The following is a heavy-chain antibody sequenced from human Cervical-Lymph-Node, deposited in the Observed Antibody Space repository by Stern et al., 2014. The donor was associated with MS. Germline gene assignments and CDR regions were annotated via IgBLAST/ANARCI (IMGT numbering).Heavy chain of an antibody. Sequence: QVQLQESGPGLVKPSETLSLTCTVSGGSITNRDYWGWIRQSPGKGLEWIGSVYYSGVTYSGPSLMSRATISIYPSRTKFFLRLPSVTATDTAVYFCARGVTAVTNYVPNWCFDVWGRGTLVTVSS. CDR1: GGSITNRDY. CDR2: VYYSGVT. CDR3: ARGVTAVTNYVPNWCFDV. D-gene: IGHD4-11*01. V-gene: IGHV4-39*01. J-gene: IGHJ2*01.